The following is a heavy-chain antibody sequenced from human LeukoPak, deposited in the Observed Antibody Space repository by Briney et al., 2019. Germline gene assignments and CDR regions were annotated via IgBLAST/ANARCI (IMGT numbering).Heavy chain of an antibody. V-gene: IGHV3-30*02. Sequence: GGSLGLSCAASGFTFSNYGMHWVRQAPGKGLEWVAFLRRDGSDKYYADSVKGRFTISRDNSKNTVYLQMNSLRPEDTAVYYCAKDHSQNFDCWGQGTLVTVSS. D-gene: IGHD5-18*01. CDR1: GFTFSNYG. CDR2: LRRDGSDK. CDR3: AKDHSQNFDC. J-gene: IGHJ4*02.